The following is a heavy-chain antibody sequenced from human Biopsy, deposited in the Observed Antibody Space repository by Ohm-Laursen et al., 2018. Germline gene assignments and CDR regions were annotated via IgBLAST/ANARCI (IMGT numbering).Heavy chain of an antibody. Sequence: SLRLSCAASGFTFSSYGMSWVRQDPGKGLEWVSVLSGSGGTTYYADSVKGRFTISRDNSKNTLYLQMNSLTAEDTAVYYCAKTFHGSSFLYDYWGQGTLVTVSS. CDR2: LSGSGGTT. V-gene: IGHV3-23*01. CDR1: GFTFSSYG. J-gene: IGHJ4*02. D-gene: IGHD2-15*01. CDR3: AKTFHGSSFLYDY.